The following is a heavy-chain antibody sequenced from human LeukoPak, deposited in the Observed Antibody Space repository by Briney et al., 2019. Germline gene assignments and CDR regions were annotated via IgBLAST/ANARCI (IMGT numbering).Heavy chain of an antibody. V-gene: IGHV4-39*07. CDR3: ARGHTYYYDSSGYYHH. CDR2: IYYSGST. Sequence: SETLSLTCTVSGGSISSSSYYWGWIRQPPGKGLEWIGSIYYSGSTYYNPSLKSRVTISVDTSKNQFSLKLSSVTAADTAVYYCARGHTYYYDSSGYYHHWGQGTLVTVSS. CDR1: GGSISSSSYY. D-gene: IGHD3-22*01. J-gene: IGHJ5*02.